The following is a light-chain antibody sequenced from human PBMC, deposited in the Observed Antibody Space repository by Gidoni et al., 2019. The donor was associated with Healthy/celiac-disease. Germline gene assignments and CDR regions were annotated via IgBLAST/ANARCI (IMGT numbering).Light chain of an antibody. CDR1: QSISSY. CDR2: AAS. Sequence: IQRTQSPSSLSASVGDRVTITCRASQSISSYLNWYQQKPGKAPKLLIYAASSLQSGVPSRFSGSGSGTDFTLTISSLQPEDFATYYCQQSYSTPHTFGQGTKLEIK. V-gene: IGKV1-39*01. CDR3: QQSYSTPHT. J-gene: IGKJ2*01.